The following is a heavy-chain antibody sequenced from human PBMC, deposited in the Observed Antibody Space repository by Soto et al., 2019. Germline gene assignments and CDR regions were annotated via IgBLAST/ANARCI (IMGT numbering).Heavy chain of an antibody. J-gene: IGHJ6*02. V-gene: IGHV1-69*01. CDR2: IIPIFGTA. Sequence: CVRQEHEHGLEWMGGIIPIFGTANYAQKFQGRVTITADESTSTAYMELSSLRSEDTAVYYCARGTAIAAAVAHRYYHYGMVPWGQGTPVPDS. D-gene: IGHD6-13*01. CDR3: ARGTAIAAAVAHRYYHYGMVP.